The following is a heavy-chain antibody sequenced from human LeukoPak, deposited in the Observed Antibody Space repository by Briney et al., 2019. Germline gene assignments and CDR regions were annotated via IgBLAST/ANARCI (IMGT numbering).Heavy chain of an antibody. J-gene: IGHJ3*02. Sequence: GGSLRLSCAASGFTFSSYSMNWVRQAPGKGLEWVSYISSSSTIYYADSVKGRFTISRDNAKNSLYLQMNSLRDEDTAVYYCARDFTETFGELSIWGQGTMVTVSS. D-gene: IGHD3-10*01. V-gene: IGHV3-48*02. CDR1: GFTFSSYS. CDR2: ISSSSTI. CDR3: ARDFTETFGELSI.